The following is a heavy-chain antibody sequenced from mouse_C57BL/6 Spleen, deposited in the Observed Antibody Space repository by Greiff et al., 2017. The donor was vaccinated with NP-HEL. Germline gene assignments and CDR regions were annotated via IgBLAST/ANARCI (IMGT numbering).Heavy chain of an antibody. CDR3: ATYSRVTTYIAMDY. D-gene: IGHD2-14*01. Sequence: QVQLQQPGAELVKPGASVKVSCKASGYTFTSYWMHWVKQRPGQGLEWIGRIHPSDSDTNYNQKFKGKATLTVDKSSSTAYMQLSSLTSEDSAVYDCATYSRVTTYIAMDYWGQGTSVTVSS. V-gene: IGHV1-74*01. J-gene: IGHJ4*01. CDR1: GYTFTSYW. CDR2: IHPSDSDT.